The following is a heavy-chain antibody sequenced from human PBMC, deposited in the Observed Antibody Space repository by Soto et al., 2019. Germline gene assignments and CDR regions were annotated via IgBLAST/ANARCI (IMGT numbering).Heavy chain of an antibody. CDR1: GFTFSSYW. Sequence: PGGSLRLSCAASGFTFSSYWMTWVRQAPGKGLEWVANIKQDGSEKYYVDSVKGRFTISRDNAKNSLYLQMNSLRAEDTAVYYCARETTDLLRYYYYGMDVWGQGTTVTVSS. CDR3: ARETTDLLRYYYYGMDV. CDR2: IKQDGSEK. V-gene: IGHV3-7*01. J-gene: IGHJ6*02. D-gene: IGHD4-17*01.